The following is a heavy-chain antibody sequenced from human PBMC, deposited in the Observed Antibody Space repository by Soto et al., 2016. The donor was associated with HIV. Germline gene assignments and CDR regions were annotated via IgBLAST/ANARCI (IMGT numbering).Heavy chain of an antibody. J-gene: IGHJ4*01. V-gene: IGHV4-34*02. D-gene: IGHD1-1*01. CDR1: GGSFSGYQ. Sequence: QVQLQQWGAGLLKPSETLSLTCAVYGGSFSGYQWTWIRQAPGKGLEWIGEVNHTGLTNYSPSLKSRLTISTDTSKNQFSLEVTSVTAADAAVYYCVRHGDSNNWDRSFDSWGHGNLVTVSS. CDR3: VRHGDSNNWDRSFDS. CDR2: VNHTGLT.